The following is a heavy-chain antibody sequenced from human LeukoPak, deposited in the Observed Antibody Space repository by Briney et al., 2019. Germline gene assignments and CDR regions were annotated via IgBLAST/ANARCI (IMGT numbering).Heavy chain of an antibody. V-gene: IGHV4-59*12. CDR2: IYHSGST. CDR1: GGSISSYY. J-gene: IGHJ4*02. D-gene: IGHD1-14*01. Sequence: SETLSLTCTVSGGSISSYYWSWIRQPPGKGLEWIGYIYHSGSTYYNPSLKSRVTISVDRSKNQFSLKLSSVTAADTAVYYCARAYSRTRMWYFDYWGQGTLVTVSS. CDR3: ARAYSRTRMWYFDY.